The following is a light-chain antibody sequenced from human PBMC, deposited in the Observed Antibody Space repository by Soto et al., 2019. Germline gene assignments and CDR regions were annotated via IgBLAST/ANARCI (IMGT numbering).Light chain of an antibody. V-gene: IGKV3-20*01. CDR1: QSVSSGY. CDR2: GAS. CDR3: HQYGSSPLT. Sequence: EIVLTQSPGTLSLSPGERATLSCRASQSVSSGYLAWYLQKPGQAPRLLINGASSRATGVPDRFSGSGSGTDFTLTISRLEPEDFAVYYCHQYGSSPLTFGGGTKVEIK. J-gene: IGKJ4*01.